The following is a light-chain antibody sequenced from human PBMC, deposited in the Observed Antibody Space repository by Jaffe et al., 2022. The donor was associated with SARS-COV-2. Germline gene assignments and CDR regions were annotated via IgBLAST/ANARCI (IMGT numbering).Light chain of an antibody. CDR2: AAS. V-gene: IGKV1-16*01. J-gene: IGKJ2*01. CDR3: QQYNTYPFT. Sequence: DIQMTQSPSSLSASVGDRVTITCRASQGISNYLGWFQQKPGKAPKSLIYAASSLHAGVPSRFSGSGSGTEFTLTISSLQPEDFATYYCQQYNTYPFTFGQGTNLEIK. CDR1: QGISNY.